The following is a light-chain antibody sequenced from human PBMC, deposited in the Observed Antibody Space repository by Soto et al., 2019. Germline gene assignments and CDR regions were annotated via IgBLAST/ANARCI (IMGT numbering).Light chain of an antibody. J-gene: IGKJ1*01. V-gene: IGKV3-20*01. CDR3: QQYGSSPGT. Sequence: EIVLTQSPGTLSLSPGERATLSCRASQSVSSSYLAWYQQKPGQAPRLLIYGASRRPTGIPDRFSGSGSGTDFTLSISRLEPEDFAVYYCQQYGSSPGTFGQGTKVEIK. CDR1: QSVSSSY. CDR2: GAS.